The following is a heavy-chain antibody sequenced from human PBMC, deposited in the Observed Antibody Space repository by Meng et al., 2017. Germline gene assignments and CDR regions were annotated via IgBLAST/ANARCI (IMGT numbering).Heavy chain of an antibody. CDR2: ISSSSSYI. CDR1: GFTFSSYS. V-gene: IGHV3-21*01. Sequence: SCAASGFTFSSYSMNWVRQAPGKGLEWVSSISSSSSYIYYADSVKGRFTISRDNAKNSLYLQMNSLRAEDTAVYYCARATYYYDSSGLDYWGQGTLVTVSS. J-gene: IGHJ4*02. D-gene: IGHD3-22*01. CDR3: ARATYYYDSSGLDY.